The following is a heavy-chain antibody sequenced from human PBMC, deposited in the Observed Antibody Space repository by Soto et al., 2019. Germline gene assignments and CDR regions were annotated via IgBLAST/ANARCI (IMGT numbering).Heavy chain of an antibody. V-gene: IGHV3-30*18. J-gene: IGHJ5*02. CDR1: GFTFSSYG. Sequence: GGSLRLSCAASGFTFSSYGMHWVRQAPGKGLEWVAVISYDGSNKYYADSVKGRFTISRDNSKNTLYLQMNSLRAEDTAVYYCAKDLTGGYCSGGSCYPTFDPWGQGTLVTVSS. CDR3: AKDLTGGYCSGGSCYPTFDP. CDR2: ISYDGSNK. D-gene: IGHD2-15*01.